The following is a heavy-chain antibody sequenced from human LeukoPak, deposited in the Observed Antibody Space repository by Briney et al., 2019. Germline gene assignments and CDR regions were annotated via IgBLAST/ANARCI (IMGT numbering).Heavy chain of an antibody. Sequence: PGGSLRLSCAASGFTFSSYSMNWVRQAPGKGLEWVSSISSSSSYIYYADSVKGRFTISRDNAKNSLYLQMNSLRAKDTAVYYCARDPMVYAIREGESYNYFDYWGQGTLVTVSS. CDR3: ARDPMVYAIREGESYNYFDY. CDR2: ISSSSSYI. V-gene: IGHV3-21*01. D-gene: IGHD2-8*01. J-gene: IGHJ4*02. CDR1: GFTFSSYS.